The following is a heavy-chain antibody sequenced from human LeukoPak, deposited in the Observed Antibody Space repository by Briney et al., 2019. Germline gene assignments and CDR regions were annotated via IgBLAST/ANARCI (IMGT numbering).Heavy chain of an antibody. CDR2: IYYSGST. J-gene: IGHJ4*02. D-gene: IGHD2-2*01. CDR3: AVVPAVSYYFGF. Sequence: PSETLSLTCTVSGGPISSSSYYWGWIRQPPGKGLEWIGSIYYSGSTYYNPSLKSRVTISVDTSKNQFSLKLSSVTAADTAVYYCAVVPAVSYYFGFWGQGTLVTVSS. CDR1: GGPISSSSYY. V-gene: IGHV4-39*01.